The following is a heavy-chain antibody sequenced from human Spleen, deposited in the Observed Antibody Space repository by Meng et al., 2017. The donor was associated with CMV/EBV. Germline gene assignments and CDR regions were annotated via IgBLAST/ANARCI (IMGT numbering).Heavy chain of an antibody. D-gene: IGHD3-10*01. CDR3: TGDSVSNPNLDY. CDR1: GFNVRDKY. Sequence: VEWVGAGGGLGRPGGSLRLSCAASGFNVRDKYMSWVRQAPGKGLEWVCIIYRGDNTYYIDSVKDRFTVSRDNSKNTMYLQMNSLRVEDTAVYYCTGDSVSNPNLDYWGQGTLVTVSS. J-gene: IGHJ4*02. V-gene: IGHV3-66*01. CDR2: IYRGDNT.